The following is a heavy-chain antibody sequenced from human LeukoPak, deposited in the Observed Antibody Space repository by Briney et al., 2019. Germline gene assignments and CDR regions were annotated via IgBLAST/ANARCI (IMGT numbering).Heavy chain of an antibody. CDR1: GGSITITNW. J-gene: IGHJ4*02. V-gene: IGHV4-4*02. CDR3: AREGGFYRPLDY. Sequence: SGTLSLTCGVSGGSITITNWWTWVRQPPGKGLEWIGEVHLDGRTNYNPSLESRLTISVDRSENHISLRLTSVTAADTAVYYCAREGGFYRPLDYSGQGTLVTVSS. CDR2: VHLDGRT. D-gene: IGHD3-3*01.